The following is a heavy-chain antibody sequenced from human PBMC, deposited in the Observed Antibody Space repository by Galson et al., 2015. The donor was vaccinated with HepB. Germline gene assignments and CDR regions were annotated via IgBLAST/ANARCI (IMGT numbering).Heavy chain of an antibody. D-gene: IGHD3-10*01. CDR2: IYFSGST. J-gene: IGHJ6*02. Sequence: SATLSLTCPVDGASVSTGGYYWTWIRRNPGNGLDRFVTIYFSGSTYYNSSLKSPVTISVDTTNNQFYLKLSSVTAADTAVYYCARDHGALWFGELFERYYCYYGMDVWGQGTTVTVSS. V-gene: IGHV4-39*07. CDR1: GASVSTGGYY. CDR3: ARDHGALWFGELFERYYCYYGMDV.